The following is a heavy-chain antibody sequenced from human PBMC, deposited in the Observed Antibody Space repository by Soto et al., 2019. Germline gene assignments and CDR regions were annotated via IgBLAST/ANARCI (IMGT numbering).Heavy chain of an antibody. CDR3: AKRSGAGGHFDY. Sequence: GGSLRLSCAASGFTFSSYAMGWVRQGPGKGLEWVAVVSIGVSTHYADSVRGRFTISRDNSKNTLSLQMNSLTAEDTAVYFCAKRSGAGGHFDYWGQGALVTVSS. V-gene: IGHV3-23*01. J-gene: IGHJ4*02. CDR1: GFTFSSYA. D-gene: IGHD2-15*01. CDR2: VSIGVST.